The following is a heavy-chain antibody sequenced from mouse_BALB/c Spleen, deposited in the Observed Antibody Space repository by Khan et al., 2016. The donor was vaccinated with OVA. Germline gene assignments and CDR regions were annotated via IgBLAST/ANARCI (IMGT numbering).Heavy chain of an antibody. D-gene: IGHD4-1*01. V-gene: IGHV3-2*02. CDR1: GYSITSDYA. CDR2: ISYSDTT. Sequence: EVQLVESGPGLVKPSQSLSLTCTVTGYSITSDYAWNWIRQFPGNKLEWMGYISYSDTTTYNPSLKSRISITRDTSKNQFFLHLNSVTTEDKATYYCASELGRYYAMDYWGQGTSVTVSS. J-gene: IGHJ4*01. CDR3: ASELGRYYAMDY.